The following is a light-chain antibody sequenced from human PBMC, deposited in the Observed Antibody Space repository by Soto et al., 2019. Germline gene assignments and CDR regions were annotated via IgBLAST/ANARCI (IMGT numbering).Light chain of an antibody. CDR2: DVN. CDR3: CSYAGGYTFV. Sequence: QSALTQPRSVSGSPGQSVTISCTGTSNDVGDYDYVSWYQQYPGKAPKLIIYDVNKRPSGVPDRLSGSKSGNTASLTISALQAEDEADYYCCSYAGGYTFVFGTGTKLTVL. V-gene: IGLV2-11*01. CDR1: SNDVGDYDY. J-gene: IGLJ1*01.